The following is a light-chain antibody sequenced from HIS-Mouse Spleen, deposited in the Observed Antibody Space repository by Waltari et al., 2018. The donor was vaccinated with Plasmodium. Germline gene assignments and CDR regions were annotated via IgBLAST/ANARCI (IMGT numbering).Light chain of an antibody. Sequence: DIQMTQSPSSLSASVGDRVTITCQASQDISNYLNWYQQKPGKAPKLLIYDASNLETGVPSSFSGIGSGTDFTFTISSLQPEDIATYYCQQYDNLPITFGQGTRLEIK. CDR1: QDISNY. J-gene: IGKJ5*01. V-gene: IGKV1-33*01. CDR3: QQYDNLPIT. CDR2: DAS.